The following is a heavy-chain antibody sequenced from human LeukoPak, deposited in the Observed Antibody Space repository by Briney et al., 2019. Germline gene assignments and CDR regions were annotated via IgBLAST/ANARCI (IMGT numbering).Heavy chain of an antibody. V-gene: IGHV3-43*01. CDR1: GFTFDDYT. Sequence: GGSLRLSCAASGFTFDDYTMHWVRQAPGKGLEWVSLISWDGGSTYYADSVKGRFTNSRDNSKNSLYLQMNSLRTEDTALYYCAIEYSSLNYFDYWGQGTLVTVSS. CDR2: ISWDGGST. CDR3: AIEYSSLNYFDY. D-gene: IGHD6-6*01. J-gene: IGHJ4*02.